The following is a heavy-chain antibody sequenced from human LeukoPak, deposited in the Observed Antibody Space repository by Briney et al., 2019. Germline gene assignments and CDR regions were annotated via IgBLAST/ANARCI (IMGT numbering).Heavy chain of an antibody. D-gene: IGHD3-9*01. Sequence: GGSLRLSCAASGFTFSSYAMGWVRQAPGKGLEWVSAISGSGGSTYCADSVKGRFTISRDNSKNTLYLQMNSLTAEDTAVYYCVVQAGLTYYDISFDSWGQGTLVTVSS. CDR3: VVQAGLTYYDISFDS. CDR1: GFTFSSYA. CDR2: ISGSGGST. J-gene: IGHJ5*01. V-gene: IGHV3-23*01.